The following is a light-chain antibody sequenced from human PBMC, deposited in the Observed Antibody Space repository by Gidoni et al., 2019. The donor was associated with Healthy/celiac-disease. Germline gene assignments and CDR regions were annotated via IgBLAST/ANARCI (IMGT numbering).Light chain of an antibody. J-gene: IGKJ4*01. V-gene: IGKV3-11*01. CDR2: DAS. Sequence: EIVLTQSPATLSLSPGERATLPCRASQSIRTYLAWYQHKPGQPPRLLIYDASNRATGIPARFSGSGSGTDFTLTISSLEPEDFAVYYCQQRGNWPSLTFGGGTKVEIK. CDR3: QQRGNWPSLT. CDR1: QSIRTY.